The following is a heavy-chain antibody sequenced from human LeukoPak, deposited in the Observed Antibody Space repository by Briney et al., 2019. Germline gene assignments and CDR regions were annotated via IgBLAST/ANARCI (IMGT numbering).Heavy chain of an antibody. CDR1: GYSFTSHY. J-gene: IGHJ5*02. CDR2: INPSGSST. CDR3: ARDNSVGDVTWWFDP. D-gene: IGHD1-26*01. Sequence: ASVKVSCKASGYSFTSHYMHWVRQAPGQGLEWLGLINPSGSSTLYAQKFQGRVTMTRDMSTTTDYMELSSLRSEDTAVYYCARDNSVGDVTWWFDPWGQGTLVTVSS. V-gene: IGHV1-46*01.